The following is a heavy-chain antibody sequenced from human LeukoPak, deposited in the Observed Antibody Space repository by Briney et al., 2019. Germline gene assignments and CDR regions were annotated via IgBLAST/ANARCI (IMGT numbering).Heavy chain of an antibody. V-gene: IGHV3-30*05. CDR3: ARDPVLGAPDYLDY. J-gene: IGHJ4*02. D-gene: IGHD1-26*01. Sequence: PGRSLRLSCTVSGFPFTDYVIHWVRQAPGKGLEWVAVTSADESIKIYNDSVRGRFTIYRDNSKNIQYLQMNSVRVEGTAVYYCARDPVLGAPDYLDYWGRGTLVTVSS. CDR2: TSADESIK. CDR1: GFPFTDYV.